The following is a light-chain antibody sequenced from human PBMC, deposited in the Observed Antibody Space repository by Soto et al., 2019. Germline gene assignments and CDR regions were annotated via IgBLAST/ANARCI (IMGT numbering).Light chain of an antibody. Sequence: ERVWTQSPGTLSLSPGERATLSCRASQSVSSSFLAWYQQKPGQAPRLLIYGASSRATGIPDRFSGSGSGTDFTLTISRLEPEDVAVYYCQQYGSSPLTFGGGTKVEIK. J-gene: IGKJ4*01. CDR2: GAS. CDR1: QSVSSSF. CDR3: QQYGSSPLT. V-gene: IGKV3-20*01.